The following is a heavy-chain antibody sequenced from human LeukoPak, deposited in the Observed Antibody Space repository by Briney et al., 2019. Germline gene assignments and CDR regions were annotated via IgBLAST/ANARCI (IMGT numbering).Heavy chain of an antibody. CDR1: GGTFSSYA. V-gene: IGHV1-69*13. J-gene: IGHJ4*02. CDR2: IIPIFGTA. Sequence: SVKVSCKASGGTFSSYAISWVRQASGQGLEWMGGIIPIFGTANYAQKFQGRVTITADESTSTAHMELSSLRSEDTAVYYCARLKSGYPDSDYWGQGTLVTVSS. CDR3: ARLKSGYPDSDY. D-gene: IGHD3-22*01.